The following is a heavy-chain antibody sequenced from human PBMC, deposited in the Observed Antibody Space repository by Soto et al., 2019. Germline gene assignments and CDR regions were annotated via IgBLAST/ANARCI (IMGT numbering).Heavy chain of an antibody. Sequence: GESLKISCKGSGCSFTSYWIGWVRQMPGKGLEWIGIIYPGDSDTRYSPSFQGQVTISADKSISNAYQQWSGLKASDTAMYYCARMLTYYGPQGYWGQGTLVTVSS. CDR3: ARMLTYYGPQGY. D-gene: IGHD3-10*01. V-gene: IGHV5-51*01. CDR1: GCSFTSYW. J-gene: IGHJ4*02. CDR2: IYPGDSDT.